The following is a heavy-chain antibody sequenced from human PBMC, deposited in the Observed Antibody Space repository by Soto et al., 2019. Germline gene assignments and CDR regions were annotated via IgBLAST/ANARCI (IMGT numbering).Heavy chain of an antibody. D-gene: IGHD3-3*01. Sequence: VASVKVSCKASGYTFTTYGVTWVRQAPGQGLEWMGWISVYNGNTNYEQKFQGRVTMTTDTSTTTAYMEVRSLRFDDTAVYFCARDLNYDFWSGYYTRSGWFDTWGQGTLVTVSS. CDR3: ARDLNYDFWSGYYTRSGWFDT. V-gene: IGHV1-18*01. CDR1: GYTFTTYG. CDR2: ISVYNGNT. J-gene: IGHJ5*02.